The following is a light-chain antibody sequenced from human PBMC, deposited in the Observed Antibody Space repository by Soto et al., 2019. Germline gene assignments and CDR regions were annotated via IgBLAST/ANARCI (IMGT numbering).Light chain of an antibody. CDR3: SSYTSSSTMV. CDR2: EVS. V-gene: IGLV2-14*01. Sequence: QPASVSGSPGQSITISCTGTSSDVGGYNYVSWYQQHPGKAPKLMIYEVSNRPSGVSNRFSGSKSGNTASLTISGLQAEDEADYYCSSYTSSSTMVFGGGTKLTVL. J-gene: IGLJ3*02. CDR1: SSDVGGYNY.